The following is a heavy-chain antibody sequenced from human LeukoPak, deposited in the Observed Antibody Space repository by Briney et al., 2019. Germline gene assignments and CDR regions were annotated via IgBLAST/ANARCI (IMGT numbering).Heavy chain of an antibody. Sequence: KPSETLSLTCTVSGGSVSSGSYYWSWIRQPPGKGLEWIGYIYYSGSTNYNPPLKSRVTISVDTSKNQFSLKLSSVTAADTAVYYCARGLTRWGQGTLVTVSS. CDR1: GGSVSSGSYY. J-gene: IGHJ4*02. CDR3: ARGLTR. V-gene: IGHV4-61*01. D-gene: IGHD6-19*01. CDR2: IYYSGST.